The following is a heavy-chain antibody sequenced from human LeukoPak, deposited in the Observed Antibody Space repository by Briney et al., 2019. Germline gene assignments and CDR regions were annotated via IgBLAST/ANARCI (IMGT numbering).Heavy chain of an antibody. J-gene: IGHJ4*02. CDR1: GFTFSNYW. CDR3: ARAWRFGYGSGIY. CDR2: ISNDGSVT. Sequence: PGGSLRLSCAASGFTFSNYWMHWVRQAPGKGLVWVSRISNDGSVTSYADSVKGRFTISRDNAKNTLYLQMSSLRAEDTAVYYCARAWRFGYGSGIYWGQGTLVPVSS. D-gene: IGHD3-10*01. V-gene: IGHV3-74*01.